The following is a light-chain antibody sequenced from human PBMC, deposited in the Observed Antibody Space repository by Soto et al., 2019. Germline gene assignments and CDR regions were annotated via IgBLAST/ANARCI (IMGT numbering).Light chain of an antibody. V-gene: IGKV3-11*01. CDR3: QQRSNWQVT. J-gene: IGKJ5*01. Sequence: EIVLTQSPGTLSLSPGERATLSCRASQSVSSDLAWYQQKLGQAPRLLIYDASNRATGIPARFSGSGSGTDFTLTISSLEPEDFAVYLCQQRSNWQVTFGQGTRLEIK. CDR2: DAS. CDR1: QSVSSD.